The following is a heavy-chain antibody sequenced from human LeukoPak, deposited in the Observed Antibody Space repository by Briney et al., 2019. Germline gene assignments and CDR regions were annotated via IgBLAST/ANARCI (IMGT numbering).Heavy chain of an antibody. J-gene: IGHJ4*02. CDR2: IIPIFGTA. V-gene: IGHV1-69*05. CDR3: ARGCSGGSCYDYYFDY. D-gene: IGHD2-15*01. CDR1: GGTFSSYA. Sequence: SVKVSCKASGGTFSSYAISWVRQAPGQGFEWMGGIIPIFGTANYAQKFQGRVTITTDESTSTAYMELSSLRSEDTAVYYCARGCSGGSCYDYYFDYWGQGTLVTVSS.